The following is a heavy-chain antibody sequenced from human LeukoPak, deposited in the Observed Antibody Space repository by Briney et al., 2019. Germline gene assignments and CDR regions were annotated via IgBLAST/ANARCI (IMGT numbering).Heavy chain of an antibody. J-gene: IGHJ4*02. D-gene: IGHD5-24*01. V-gene: IGHV4-59*01. CDR1: GGSISSYY. CDR3: ARDRSRDGYNLAY. CDR2: IYYSGST. Sequence: SETLSLTCTVSGGSISSYYWSWIRRPPGKGLEWIGYIYYSGSTNYNPSLKSRVTISLDTSKNQFSLKLSSVTAADTAVYYCARDRSRDGYNLAYWGQGTLVTVSS.